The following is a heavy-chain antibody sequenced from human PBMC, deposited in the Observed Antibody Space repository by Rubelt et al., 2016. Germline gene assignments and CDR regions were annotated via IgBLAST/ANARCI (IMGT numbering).Heavy chain of an antibody. CDR2: VNPNNGVT. V-gene: IGHV1-2*06. J-gene: IGHJ6*02. CDR3: ARSSTGNAMDV. CDR1: GYTSTSSY. D-gene: IGHD3-10*01. Sequence: QAQLVQSGAEVKKPGASVKVSCKASGYTSTSSYIHWVRQAPGQGLEWVGRVNPNNGVTNYAQKFHGRVTMTMDTSISTAYMELSSLLSADTALYYCARSSTGNAMDVWGQGTTVTVSS.